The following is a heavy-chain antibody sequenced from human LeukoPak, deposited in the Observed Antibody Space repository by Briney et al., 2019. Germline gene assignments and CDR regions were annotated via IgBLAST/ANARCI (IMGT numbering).Heavy chain of an antibody. Sequence: ASVKVSCKASGYTFTSYDINWARQATGQGLEWMGWMNPNSGNTGYAQKFQGRVTMTRNTSISTAYMELSSLRSEDTAVYYCAREGPTENQYYYYYYYMDVWGKGTTVTVSS. CDR3: AREGPTENQYYYYYYYMDV. D-gene: IGHD1-14*01. CDR2: MNPNSGNT. J-gene: IGHJ6*03. CDR1: GYTFTSYD. V-gene: IGHV1-8*01.